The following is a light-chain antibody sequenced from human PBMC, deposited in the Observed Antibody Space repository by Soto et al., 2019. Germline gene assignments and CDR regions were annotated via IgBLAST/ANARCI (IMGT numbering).Light chain of an antibody. CDR1: SSDVGSYNR. CDR2: EVS. CDR3: SSYTSSSTSWV. Sequence: QSVLTQPPSVSGSPGQSVTISCTGTSSDVGSYNRVSWYQQPPGKAPKLMIYEVSNRPSGVPDRFSGSKSGNTASLTISGLQAEDEADYYCSSYTSSSTSWVFGTGTKLTVL. V-gene: IGLV2-18*02. J-gene: IGLJ1*01.